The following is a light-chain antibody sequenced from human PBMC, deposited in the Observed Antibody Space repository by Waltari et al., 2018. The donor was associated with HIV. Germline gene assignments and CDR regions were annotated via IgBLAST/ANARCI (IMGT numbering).Light chain of an antibody. Sequence: QSVVTQPPSVSGAPGQRITISCSGSSSNLGAGYDVHWYQQLPGTAPKVIIYDNNKRPSGVPDRFSGSKSGTSASLAITGLQAEDGAEYYCQSYDTSLSAVVFGGGTTLTVL. CDR3: QSYDTSLSAVV. CDR1: SSNLGAGYD. V-gene: IGLV1-40*01. J-gene: IGLJ3*02. CDR2: DNN.